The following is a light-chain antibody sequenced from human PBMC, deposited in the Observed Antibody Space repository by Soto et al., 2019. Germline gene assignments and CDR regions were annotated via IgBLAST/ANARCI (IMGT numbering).Light chain of an antibody. Sequence: QSVLTQPASVSGSPGQSITISCTGTSSDVGSYNYVSWYQHHPRKAPKLMIFGVSSRPSGVSNRFSGSKSGNTASLTISGVQAEDEADYYCTSYTTSNTWVFGGGTKLTVL. J-gene: IGLJ3*02. CDR2: GVS. V-gene: IGLV2-14*01. CDR3: TSYTTSNTWV. CDR1: SSDVGSYNY.